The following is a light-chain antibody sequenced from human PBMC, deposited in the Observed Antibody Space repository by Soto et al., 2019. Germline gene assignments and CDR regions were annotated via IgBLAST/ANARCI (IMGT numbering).Light chain of an antibody. J-gene: IGKJ5*01. Sequence: DIQMTQSPSSLSASVGDRVTITCRASQSITDYLNWYQQKPGKAPKLLIYAASSLQSGVPSRFSASGSGTDFTLTISRLQPEDFATYFCPQTYITPFTFSQRTRLEIK. CDR1: QSITDY. V-gene: IGKV1-39*01. CDR2: AAS. CDR3: PQTYITPFT.